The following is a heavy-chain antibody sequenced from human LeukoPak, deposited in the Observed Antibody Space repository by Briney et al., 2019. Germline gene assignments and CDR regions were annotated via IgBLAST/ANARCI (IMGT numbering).Heavy chain of an antibody. CDR3: ARDSSSGYYSY. J-gene: IGHJ4*02. V-gene: IGHV1-46*01. CDR2: IDPSGGST. CDR1: GYTFTSYY. Sequence: ASVKVSCKASGYTFTSYYMHWVRQAPGQGLEWMGIIDPSGGSTSYAQKFQGRVTMTRDTSTSTVYMELSSLRSEDTAVYYCARDSSSGYYSYWGQGTLVTVSS. D-gene: IGHD3-3*01.